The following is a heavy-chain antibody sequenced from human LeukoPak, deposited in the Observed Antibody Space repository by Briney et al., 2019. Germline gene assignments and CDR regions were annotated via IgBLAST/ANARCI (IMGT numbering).Heavy chain of an antibody. D-gene: IGHD2-2*01. Sequence: SETLSLTCTVSGGSISSSSYYWGWIRQPPGKGLEWIRSIYYSGSTYYNTYLKTRVTISVDTSNNQFSLKLSSVIAADTAVDYCAVGAYCSSTSCAWSSPDVWGKGTMVTVSS. CDR2: IYYSGST. J-gene: IGHJ6*04. CDR1: GGSISSSSYY. V-gene: IGHV4-39*07. CDR3: AVGAYCSSTSCAWSSPDV.